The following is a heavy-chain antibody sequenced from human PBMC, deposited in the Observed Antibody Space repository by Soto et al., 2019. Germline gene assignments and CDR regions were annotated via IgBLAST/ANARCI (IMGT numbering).Heavy chain of an antibody. V-gene: IGHV4-34*01. J-gene: IGHJ6*02. D-gene: IGHD2-15*01. Sequence: QVQLVESGGGVVQPGTSLRLSCAPSGFTFSSYGMYWVRQAPGKGLEWIGEINHRGSINYNPSLKSRVTMSVDTSKNQFSLKLNSVTAADTAVFYCARGSRMRIPAASGRDYYYHGLDVWGQGTAVTVSS. CDR2: INHRGSI. CDR1: GFTFSSYG. CDR3: ARGSRMRIPAASGRDYYYHGLDV.